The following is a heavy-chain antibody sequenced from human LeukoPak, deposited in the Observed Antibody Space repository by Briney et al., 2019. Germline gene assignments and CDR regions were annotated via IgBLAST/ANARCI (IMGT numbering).Heavy chain of an antibody. CDR1: GGSISSYY. D-gene: IGHD5-12*01. V-gene: IGHV4-4*09. CDR2: IYTSGST. CDR3: ARGLPALY. J-gene: IGHJ4*02. Sequence: SETLSLTCTVSGGSISSYYWSWIRQPPGKGLEWIGYIYTSGSTNYNPSLKSRVTISVDTSKNQFSLKLSSVTAADTAVHYCARGLPALYWGQGTLVTVSS.